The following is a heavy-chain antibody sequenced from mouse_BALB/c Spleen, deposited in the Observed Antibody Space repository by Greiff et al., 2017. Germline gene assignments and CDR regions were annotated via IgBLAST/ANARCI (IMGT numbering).Heavy chain of an antibody. CDR1: GYTFTSYW. J-gene: IGHJ3*01. D-gene: IGHD3-2*01. Sequence: VQLKQSGTVLARPGASVKMSCKASGYTFTSYWMHWVKQRPGQGLEWIGAIYPGNSDTSYNQKFKGKAKLTAVTSTSTAYMELSSLTNEDSAVYYCTREGTARAPAWFAYWGQGTLVTVSA. CDR3: TREGTARAPAWFAY. CDR2: IYPGNSDT. V-gene: IGHV1-5*01.